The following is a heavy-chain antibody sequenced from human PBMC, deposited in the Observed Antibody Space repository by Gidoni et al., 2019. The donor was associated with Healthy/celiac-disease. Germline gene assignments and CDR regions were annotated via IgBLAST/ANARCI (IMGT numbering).Heavy chain of an antibody. CDR2: INNSGST. V-gene: IGHV4-34*01. CDR1: GGSFRGYY. Sequence: QVQLQQWGAGLLKPSETLSLTCAVFGGSFRGYYWSWIRQPPGKGLEWIGEINNSGSTNYNPSLKSRVTISVDTSKNQFSLKLSSVTAADTAVYYCARGRRGKGSVRFFDYWGQGTLVTVSS. CDR3: ARGRRGKGSVRFFDY. D-gene: IGHD2-15*01. J-gene: IGHJ4*02.